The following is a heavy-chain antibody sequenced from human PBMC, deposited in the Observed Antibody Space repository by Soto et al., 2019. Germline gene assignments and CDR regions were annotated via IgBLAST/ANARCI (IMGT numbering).Heavy chain of an antibody. CDR3: XXXXXXXXXXTXGY. J-gene: IGHJ4*02. V-gene: IGHV3-33*01. CDR1: GFTFSSYX. CDR2: IWYDGSNK. Sequence: QVQLVESGGGVVQPGRSLRLSCAASGFTFSSYXXXXXXXXXXXXXXWVAVIWYDGSNKYYADSVKGRFTISRDNXXXXXXXXXXXXXXXXXXXXXXXXXXXXXXXXTXGYWGQGTLVTVSS.